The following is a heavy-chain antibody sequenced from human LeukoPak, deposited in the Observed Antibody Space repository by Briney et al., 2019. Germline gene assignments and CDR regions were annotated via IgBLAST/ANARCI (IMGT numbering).Heavy chain of an antibody. CDR1: GGSISSGGYY. V-gene: IGHV4-31*03. J-gene: IGHJ5*02. CDR3: ARAHSGYFTRSDP. Sequence: PSQTLSLTCTVSGGSISSGGYYWSWIRQHPGKGLEWIGYIYYSGSTYYNPSLKSRVTISVDTSKNQFSLKLSSVTAADTAVYYCARAHSGYFTRSDPWGQGTLVTVSS. CDR2: IYYSGST. D-gene: IGHD3-3*01.